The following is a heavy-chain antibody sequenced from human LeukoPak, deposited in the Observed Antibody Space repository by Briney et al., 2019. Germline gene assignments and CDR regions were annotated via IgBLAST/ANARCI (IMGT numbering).Heavy chain of an antibody. CDR1: GGSFSGYY. J-gene: IGHJ4*02. V-gene: IGHV4-34*01. CDR3: ARRIAVAEAYFDY. D-gene: IGHD6-19*01. CDR2: INHSGST. Sequence: SETLSLTCAVYGGSFSGYYWGWIRQPPGKGLEWIGEINHSGSTNYNPSLKSRVTISVDTSKNQFSLKLSSVTAADTAVYYCARRIAVAEAYFDYWGQGTLVTVSS.